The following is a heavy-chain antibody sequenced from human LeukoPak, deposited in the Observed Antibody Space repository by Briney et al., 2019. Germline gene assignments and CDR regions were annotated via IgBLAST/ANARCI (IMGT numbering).Heavy chain of an antibody. CDR3: ACFNYYGSGSYYTNYMDV. CDR1: RFTFSSYG. D-gene: IGHD3-10*01. CDR2: IRYDGSNK. J-gene: IGHJ6*03. Sequence: GGSLRLSCAASRFTFSSYGMHWVRQAPGKGLEWVAFIRYDGSNKYYADSVKGRFTISRDNSKNTLYLQMNSLRAEDTAVYYCACFNYYGSGSYYTNYMDVWGKGTTVTVSS. V-gene: IGHV3-30*02.